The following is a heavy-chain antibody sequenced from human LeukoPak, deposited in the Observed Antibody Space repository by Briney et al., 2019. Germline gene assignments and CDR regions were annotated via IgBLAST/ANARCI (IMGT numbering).Heavy chain of an antibody. Sequence: GGSLRLSCAASGFTFTNYAMSWIRQAPGKGLEWVSAISARGDNTYYADSVKGRFSISRDNSQNTQYLQMNSLRAEDTAIYYCAKAYHYGAGSSFDYWGQGILVTVSS. CDR1: GFTFTNYA. V-gene: IGHV3-23*01. CDR2: ISARGDNT. CDR3: AKAYHYGAGSSFDY. D-gene: IGHD3-10*01. J-gene: IGHJ4*02.